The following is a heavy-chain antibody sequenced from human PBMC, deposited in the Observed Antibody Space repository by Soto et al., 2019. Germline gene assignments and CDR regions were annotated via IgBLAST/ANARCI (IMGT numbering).Heavy chain of an antibody. CDR3: ARDTLSVVAVYFDI. J-gene: IGHJ2*01. CDR2: ISYDGSNK. D-gene: IGHD2-15*01. V-gene: IGHV3-30-3*01. Sequence: QVQLVESGGGVVQPGRSLRLSCAASGFTFSSYAMHWVRQAPGKGLEWVAVISYDGSNKYYADSVKGRFTISRDNSKNTLYLQMNSLRAEDTAVYYCARDTLSVVAVYFDIWGRGTLVTFSS. CDR1: GFTFSSYA.